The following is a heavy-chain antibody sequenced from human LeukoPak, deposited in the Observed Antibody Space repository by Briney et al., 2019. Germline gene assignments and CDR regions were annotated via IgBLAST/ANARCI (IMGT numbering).Heavy chain of an antibody. CDR1: GFTFSSYG. D-gene: IGHD3-10*01. V-gene: IGHV3-30*18. CDR2: ISYDGSNK. CDR3: AKQGGDRYYYGSGLDY. J-gene: IGHJ4*02. Sequence: GWSLRLSCAASGFTFSSYGMHWVRQAPGKGLEWVAVISYDGSNKYYADCVKGRFTISRDNSKNTLYLKMNRLRAEDTAVYYCAKQGGDRYYYGSGLDYWGQGTLVTVSS.